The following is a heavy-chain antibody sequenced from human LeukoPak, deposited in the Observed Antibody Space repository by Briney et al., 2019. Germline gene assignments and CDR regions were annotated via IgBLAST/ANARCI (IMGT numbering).Heavy chain of an antibody. CDR2: IKQGGSEK. CDR1: GFTFSSYW. J-gene: IGHJ6*02. D-gene: IGHD3-22*01. V-gene: IGHV3-7*01. CDR3: ARDFYYDSSGDYYYYGMDV. Sequence: GGSLRLSCAASGFTFSSYWMSWVRQAPGKGLEWVANIKQGGSEKYYVDSVKGRFTISRDNAKNSLYLQMNSLRAEDTAVYYCARDFYYDSSGDYYYYGMDVWGQGTTVTVSS.